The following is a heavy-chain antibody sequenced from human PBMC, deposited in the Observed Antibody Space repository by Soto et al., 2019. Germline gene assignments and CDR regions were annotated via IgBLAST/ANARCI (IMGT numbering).Heavy chain of an antibody. Sequence: SLTCTVAGGSISSGGYYWSWIRQHPGKGLEWIGYIYYSGSTYYNPSLKSRVTISVDTAKNQFSLKLSSVTAAGTAVYYCARERVATRHFDYWGQGTLVPASP. CDR2: IYYSGST. V-gene: IGHV4-31*03. J-gene: IGHJ4*02. CDR3: ARERVATRHFDY. D-gene: IGHD5-12*01. CDR1: GGSISSGGYY.